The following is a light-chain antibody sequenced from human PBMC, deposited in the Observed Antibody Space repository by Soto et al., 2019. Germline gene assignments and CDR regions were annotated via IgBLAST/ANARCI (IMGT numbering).Light chain of an antibody. Sequence: QSVLTQPAYVSGSPGQSITISCTGTSSDIGAYNYVSWYQQHPGKAPKLIIYDVTNRPAGISSRFSASKSGNTASLTISVLQAEDEADYYCCSYKSSSTLYVFGTGTKLTVL. CDR3: CSYKSSSTLYV. CDR1: SSDIGAYNY. V-gene: IGLV2-14*03. J-gene: IGLJ1*01. CDR2: DVT.